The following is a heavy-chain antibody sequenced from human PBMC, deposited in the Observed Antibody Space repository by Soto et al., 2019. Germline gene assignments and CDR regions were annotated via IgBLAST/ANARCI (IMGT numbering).Heavy chain of an antibody. CDR1: GGTFSSYA. CDR2: IIPIFGTA. D-gene: IGHD3-22*01. J-gene: IGHJ4*02. Sequence: SVKVSFKASGGTFSSYAISWLRQAPGQGLEWMGGIIPIFGTANYAQKFQGRVTITADESTSTAYMELSSLRSEDTAVYYCARASSGYYAIYYFDYWGQGTLVTVSS. V-gene: IGHV1-69*13. CDR3: ARASSGYYAIYYFDY.